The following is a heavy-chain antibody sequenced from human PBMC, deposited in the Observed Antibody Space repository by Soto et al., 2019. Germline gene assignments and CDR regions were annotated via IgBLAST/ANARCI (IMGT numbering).Heavy chain of an antibody. CDR3: ATDLGGATAYYYYGMDV. Sequence: ASVKVSCKVSGYTLTELSMHWVRQAPGKGLEWMGGFDPEDGETIYAQKFQGRVTMTEDTSTDTAYMELSSLRSEDTAVYYCATDLGGATAYYYYGMDVWGQGSTVTVSS. D-gene: IGHD1-26*01. V-gene: IGHV1-24*01. J-gene: IGHJ6*02. CDR1: GYTLTELS. CDR2: FDPEDGET.